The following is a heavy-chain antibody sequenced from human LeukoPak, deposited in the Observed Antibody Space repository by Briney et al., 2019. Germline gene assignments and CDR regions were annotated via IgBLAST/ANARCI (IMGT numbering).Heavy chain of an antibody. Sequence: SETLSLTCIVSVAAMSSSYWSWIGQPPGKGLEWIGYIYYSENPNYNPSLKSRVTISVDMSKNQFSLKLSSVTAADMAVYYCAMGYYYDSSGYALGYYGMDVWGQKTTVTVSS. D-gene: IGHD3-22*01. CDR2: IYYSENP. CDR1: VAAMSSSY. V-gene: IGHV4-59*08. J-gene: IGHJ6*02. CDR3: AMGYYYDSSGYALGYYGMDV.